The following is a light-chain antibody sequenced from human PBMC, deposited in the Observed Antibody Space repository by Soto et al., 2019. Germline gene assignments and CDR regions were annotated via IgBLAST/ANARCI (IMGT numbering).Light chain of an antibody. CDR3: ATWDDSLNVV. CDR1: TSNIGTHT. CDR2: SDN. Sequence: QSVLTQSPSASGTPGQRVSISCSGSTSNIGTHTVNWYQHVPGTAPKLLIYSDNQRPSAVPGRFSGSKSGTSASLAISGLLSEDEADSYCATWDDSLNVVFGGGTQLTVL. V-gene: IGLV1-44*01. J-gene: IGLJ2*01.